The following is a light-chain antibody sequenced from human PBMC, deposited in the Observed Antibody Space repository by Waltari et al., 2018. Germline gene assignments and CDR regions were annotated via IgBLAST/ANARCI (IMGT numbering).Light chain of an antibody. CDR3: QQYNNWPLYT. V-gene: IGKV3-15*01. Sequence: ETVMPQSPAILSVSPGESATLSCRASQSIKSHLAWYQQKPGQAPRLLIYGASTRAAGIPARFSGGGSGTEFILTISSLQSEDFATYHCQQYNNWPLYTFGQGTKLEI. CDR2: GAS. CDR1: QSIKSH. J-gene: IGKJ2*01.